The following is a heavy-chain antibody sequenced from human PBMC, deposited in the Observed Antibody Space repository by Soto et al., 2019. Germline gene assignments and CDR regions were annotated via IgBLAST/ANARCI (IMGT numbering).Heavy chain of an antibody. CDR3: AKDIGPAYYGSGSYLDY. CDR1: GFTFDDYA. J-gene: IGHJ4*02. D-gene: IGHD3-10*01. V-gene: IGHV3-9*01. CDR2: ISWNSGSI. Sequence: EVQLVESGGGLVQPGRSLRLSCAASGFTFDDYAMHWVRQAPGKGLEWVSGISWNSGSIGYADSVKGRFTISRDNAKNSLYLQMNSLRAEDTALYYCAKDIGPAYYGSGSYLDYWGQGTLVTVSS.